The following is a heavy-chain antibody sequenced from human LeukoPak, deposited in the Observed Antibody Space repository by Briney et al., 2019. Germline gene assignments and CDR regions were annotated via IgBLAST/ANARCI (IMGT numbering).Heavy chain of an antibody. D-gene: IGHD2-15*01. CDR1: GGSFSGYY. Sequence: PSETLSLTCAVYGGSFSGYYWSWIRQPPGKGLEWIGEINPSGSTNYNPSLRSRVTISVDTSKNHFSLKLSSVTAADTAVYYCARAQPGPDCSGGSCYPRDWFDPWGQGTLVTVSS. J-gene: IGHJ5*02. CDR3: ARAQPGPDCSGGSCYPRDWFDP. CDR2: INPSGST. V-gene: IGHV4-34*01.